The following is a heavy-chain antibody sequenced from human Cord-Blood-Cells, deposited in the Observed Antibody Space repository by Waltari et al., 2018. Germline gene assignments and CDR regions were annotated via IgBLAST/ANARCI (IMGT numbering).Heavy chain of an antibody. CDR3: ARGVGATSGWGADY. J-gene: IGHJ4*02. V-gene: IGHV4-30-4*01. CDR2: IYYSGST. CDR1: GGSISSGDYY. D-gene: IGHD1-26*01. Sequence: QVQLQESGPGLVKPSQTLSLTCTVSGGSISSGDYYWSWIRQPPGQGLEWIGYIYYSGSTYYNPALKSRVTISGDTSKNQFSLKLSSVTAADTAVYYCARGVGATSGWGADYWGQGTLVTVSS.